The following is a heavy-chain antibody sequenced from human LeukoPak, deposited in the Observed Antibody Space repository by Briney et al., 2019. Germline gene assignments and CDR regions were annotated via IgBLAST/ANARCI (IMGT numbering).Heavy chain of an antibody. V-gene: IGHV3-48*02. CDR1: GFTFSSYS. J-gene: IGHJ6*02. CDR2: ITLRSTTI. Sequence: GGSLRLACAASGFTFSSYSMNWVRQAPGKGLEWVSYITLRSTTIYYADSVKGRFTISRDNAKNSLCLQVSSLRDEDTAVYYCARGHSMDVWGQGTTVTVSS. CDR3: ARGHSMDV.